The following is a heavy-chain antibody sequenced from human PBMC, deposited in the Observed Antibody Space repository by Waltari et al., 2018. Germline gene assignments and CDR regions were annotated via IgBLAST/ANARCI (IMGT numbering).Heavy chain of an antibody. J-gene: IGHJ4*02. V-gene: IGHV1-69*13. CDR1: GGTFGSYA. Sequence: QVQLVQSGAEVKKPGSSVKVYCKASGGTFGSYALSWVRQAPGQGLEWMGGIIPIFGTANYAQKFQGRVTITADESTSTVYMELSSLRSEDTAVYYCAREPGATTLADRGYWGQGTLVTVSS. D-gene: IGHD1-26*01. CDR2: IIPIFGTA. CDR3: AREPGATTLADRGY.